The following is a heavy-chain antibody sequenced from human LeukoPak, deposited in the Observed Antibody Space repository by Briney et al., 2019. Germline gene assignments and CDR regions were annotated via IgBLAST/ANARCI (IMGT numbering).Heavy chain of an antibody. Sequence: KSSETLSLTCAVYGGSFSGYYWSWIRQPPGKGLEWIGEINRSGSTNYNPSLKSRVTISVDTSKNQFSLKLSSVTAADTAVYYCARVQWELPTYYYYGMDVWGQGTTVTVSS. CDR2: INRSGST. CDR3: ARVQWELPTYYYYGMDV. CDR1: GGSFSGYY. J-gene: IGHJ6*02. D-gene: IGHD1-26*01. V-gene: IGHV4-34*01.